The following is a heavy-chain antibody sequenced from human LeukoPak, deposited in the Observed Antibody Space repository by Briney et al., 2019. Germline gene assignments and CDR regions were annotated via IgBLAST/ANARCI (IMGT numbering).Heavy chain of an antibody. D-gene: IGHD6-19*01. Sequence: SVKVSCKXSGGTFSSYAISWVRQAPGQGLERMGRIIPIFGTANYAQKFQGRVTITTDESTSTAYMELSSLRSEDTAVYYCARDATVEAVAGGFDYWGQGTLVTVSS. CDR1: GGTFSSYA. V-gene: IGHV1-69*05. CDR2: IIPIFGTA. J-gene: IGHJ4*02. CDR3: ARDATVEAVAGGFDY.